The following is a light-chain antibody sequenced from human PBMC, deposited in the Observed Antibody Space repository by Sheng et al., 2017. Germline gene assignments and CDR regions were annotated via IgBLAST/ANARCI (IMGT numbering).Light chain of an antibody. V-gene: IGLV1-36*01. CDR1: SSNIGNNA. CDR3: AAWDDSLNGPI. Sequence: QSVLTQPPSVSEAPRQRVTISCSGSSSNIGNNAVNWYQHLPGKAPKLLIYYDDLLPSGVSDRFSGSKSGTSASLAISGLQSEDEGDYYCAAWDDSLNGPIFGTGTQV. J-gene: IGLJ1*01. CDR2: YDD.